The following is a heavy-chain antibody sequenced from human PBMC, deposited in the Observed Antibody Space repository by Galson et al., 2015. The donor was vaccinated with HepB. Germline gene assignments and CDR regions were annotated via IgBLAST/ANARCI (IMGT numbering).Heavy chain of an antibody. D-gene: IGHD6-6*01. CDR3: AIGPIAAPHSY. Sequence: SLRLSCAASGFTFSSYSMNWVRQAPGKGLEWVSSISSSNSYIYYADSVKGRFTISRDNAKNSLYLQMNSLRAEDTAVYYCAIGPIAAPHSYWGQGTLVTVSS. V-gene: IGHV3-21*01. CDR1: GFTFSSYS. CDR2: ISSSNSYI. J-gene: IGHJ4*02.